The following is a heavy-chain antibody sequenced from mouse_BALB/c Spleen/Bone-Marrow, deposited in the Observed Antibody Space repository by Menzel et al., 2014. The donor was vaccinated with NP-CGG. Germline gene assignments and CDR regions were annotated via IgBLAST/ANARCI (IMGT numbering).Heavy chain of an antibody. CDR3: ARYRYDDAMDY. J-gene: IGHJ4*01. CDR1: GDSITSGY. V-gene: IGHV3-8*02. D-gene: IGHD2-14*01. CDR2: ISYSGST. Sequence: EVMLVESGPSLVKPSQTLSLTCSVTGDSITSGYWNWIRKFPGSKLEYMGYISYSGSTYYNPSLNSRISITRDTTKNXYYLQLNAVTTEDTATYYCARYRYDDAMDYWGQGTSVTVSS.